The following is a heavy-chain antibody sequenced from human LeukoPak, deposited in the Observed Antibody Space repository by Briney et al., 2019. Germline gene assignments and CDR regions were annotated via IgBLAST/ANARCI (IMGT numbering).Heavy chain of an antibody. V-gene: IGHV4-59*01. CDR3: ARDTAMVLFDY. D-gene: IGHD5-18*01. Sequence: PSETLSLTCTVSGGSISSYYWSWIRQPPGKGLEWIGYIYYSGSTNYNPSLKSRVTISVDTSKNRFSLKLSSVTAADTTVYYCARDTAMVLFDYWGQGTLVTVSS. J-gene: IGHJ4*02. CDR2: IYYSGST. CDR1: GGSISSYY.